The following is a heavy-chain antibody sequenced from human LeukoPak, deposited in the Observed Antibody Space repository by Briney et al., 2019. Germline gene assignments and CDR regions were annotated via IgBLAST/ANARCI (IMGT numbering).Heavy chain of an antibody. Sequence: ASVKVSCKASVYTFTSYYMHWVRQAPGQGLEWMGIINPSGGSTSYAQKFQGRVTMTRDTSTSTVYMELSSLRSEDTAVYYCARRAVAGHYYYYTDVCGKGTTVTVSS. V-gene: IGHV1-46*01. CDR2: INPSGGST. CDR1: VYTFTSYY. J-gene: IGHJ6*03. D-gene: IGHD6-19*01. CDR3: ARRAVAGHYYYYTDV.